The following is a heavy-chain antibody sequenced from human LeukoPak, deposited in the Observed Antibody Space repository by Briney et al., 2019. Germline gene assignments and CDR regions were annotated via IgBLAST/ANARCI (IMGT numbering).Heavy chain of an antibody. CDR3: ARVKAYNDYVWGSYRTSWVFDY. CDR2: IKEDGGEK. J-gene: IGHJ4*02. CDR1: GFTFSSYW. V-gene: IGHV3-7*01. D-gene: IGHD3-16*02. Sequence: GGSLRLSCAASGFTFSSYWMSWVRQAPGKGLEWVANIKEDGGEKYYVDSVKGRFTISRDNAKNSLYLQMNSLRAEDTAVYYCARVKAYNDYVWGSYRTSWVFDYWGQGTLVTVSS.